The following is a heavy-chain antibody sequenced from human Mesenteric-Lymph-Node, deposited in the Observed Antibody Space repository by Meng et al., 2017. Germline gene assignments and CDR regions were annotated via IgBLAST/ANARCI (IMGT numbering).Heavy chain of an antibody. CDR2: INHSGST. J-gene: IGHJ4*02. Sequence: QGQLQQWGAGLLKPSETLSLTCAVYGGSFSGYYWSWIRQPPGKGLEWIGEINHSGSTNYNPSLKSRVTISVDTSKSQFSLKLDSVTAADTAVYYCARGEVDARLRHWGQGTLVTVSS. D-gene: IGHD2-15*01. CDR1: GGSFSGYY. CDR3: ARGEVDARLRH. V-gene: IGHV4-34*01.